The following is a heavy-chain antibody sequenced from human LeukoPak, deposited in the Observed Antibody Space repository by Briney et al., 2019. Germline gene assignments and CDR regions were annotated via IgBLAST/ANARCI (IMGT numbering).Heavy chain of an antibody. V-gene: IGHV3-23*01. J-gene: IGHJ4*02. Sequence: GGSLRLSCAASGFTFSSYGMSWARLAPGKGLEWVSGISDSGGSKYYADSVKGRFTISRDNSKNTLYLQMNSLRAEDTAVYYCARRPGSWFYFDYWGQGILVTVSS. D-gene: IGHD6-13*01. CDR1: GFTFSSYG. CDR2: ISDSGGSK. CDR3: ARRPGSWFYFDY.